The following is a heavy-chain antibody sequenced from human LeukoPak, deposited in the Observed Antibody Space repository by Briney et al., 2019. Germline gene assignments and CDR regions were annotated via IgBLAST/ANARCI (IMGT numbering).Heavy chain of an antibody. Sequence: GGSLRLSCAASGFTFSNYAMNWVRQAPWKELEWVSTISTDGGRTYYTDSVRGRFTISRDNSKSTLYLQINSLRAEDTALYYCAKGLAVSRTYFDYWGQGTLVTVYS. J-gene: IGHJ4*02. CDR2: ISTDGGRT. V-gene: IGHV3-23*01. CDR1: GFTFSNYA. CDR3: AKGLAVSRTYFDY. D-gene: IGHD2-2*01.